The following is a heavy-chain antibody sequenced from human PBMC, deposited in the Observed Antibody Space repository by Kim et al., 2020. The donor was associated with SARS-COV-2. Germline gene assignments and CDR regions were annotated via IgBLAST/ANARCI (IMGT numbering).Heavy chain of an antibody. CDR3: ARGQVAAEAPFDY. J-gene: IGHJ4*02. D-gene: IGHD6-13*01. Sequence: YNPSLKSRVTISVDTSKNQFSLKLSSVTAADTAVYYCARGQVAAEAPFDYWGQGTLVTVSS. V-gene: IGHV4-34*01.